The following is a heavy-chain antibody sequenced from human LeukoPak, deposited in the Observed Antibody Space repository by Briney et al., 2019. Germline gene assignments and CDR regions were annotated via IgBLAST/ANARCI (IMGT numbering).Heavy chain of an antibody. CDR2: IFTSGST. CDR1: GXSXTTYY. Sequence: SETLSLTCTVSGXSXTTYYWXXIXXPPXXGLEWIGYIFTSGSTTNTPSLDSAVTLSADTYNTQFSLKLSSVTAAATAVYYCARDHPSGTQDYWGQGTLVTVSS. CDR3: ARDHPSGTQDY. D-gene: IGHD1-7*01. V-gene: IGHV4-59*01. J-gene: IGHJ4*02.